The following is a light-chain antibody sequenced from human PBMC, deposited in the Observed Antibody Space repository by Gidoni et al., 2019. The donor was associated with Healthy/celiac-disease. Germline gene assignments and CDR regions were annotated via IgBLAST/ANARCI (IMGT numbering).Light chain of an antibody. Sequence: DIQMTQSPSSLSASVGDRVPITCRASQGISNSLAWYQQKPGKAPKLLLYAASRLESGVPSRFSGSGSGTDYTLTISSLQPEDFATDYGQQYYSTSLTCGGGTKVEIK. CDR3: QQYYSTSLT. CDR1: QGISNS. CDR2: AAS. J-gene: IGKJ4*01. V-gene: IGKV1-NL1*01.